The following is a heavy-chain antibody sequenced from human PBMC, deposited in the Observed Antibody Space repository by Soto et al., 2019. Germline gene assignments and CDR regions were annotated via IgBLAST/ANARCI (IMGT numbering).Heavy chain of an antibody. J-gene: IGHJ4*02. CDR2: IYAAGGGK. V-gene: IGHV3-23*01. Sequence: SLRLSCAASGFVFSNYAMFWFRQGPGRGLEWVSTIYAAGGGKFYAGSVKGRFTVSRDNSRDTLFLQMDSLRVEDTAIYFCAKDLIREDGYIDPDYWGQGTLVTVSS. D-gene: IGHD5-12*01. CDR1: GFVFSNYA. CDR3: AKDLIREDGYIDPDY.